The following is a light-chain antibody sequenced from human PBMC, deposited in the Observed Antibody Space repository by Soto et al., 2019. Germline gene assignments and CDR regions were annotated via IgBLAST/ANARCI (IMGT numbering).Light chain of an antibody. CDR3: SSYTTSSTVV. V-gene: IGLV2-14*03. CDR1: SSDVGAYNS. J-gene: IGLJ2*01. CDR2: DVS. Sequence: QSALTQPASVSGSPGQSITISCTGTSSDVGAYNSVSWYQQHTGKAPKLMIYDVSNRTSGVSNRFSGSKSVNTASLTISGLQAEDEADYYCSSYTTSSTVVFGGGTKLTVL.